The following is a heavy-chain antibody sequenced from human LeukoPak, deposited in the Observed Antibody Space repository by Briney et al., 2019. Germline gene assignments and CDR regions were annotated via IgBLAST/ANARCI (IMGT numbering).Heavy chain of an antibody. Sequence: PGGSLRLSCAASGFTFSSYAMTWVRQAPGKGLEWVSTISGSGGSTYYADSVKGRFTISRDNSKNTLYLQMNTLRAEDTAVYYCAKDRGAAAGRAVFDYWGQGTLVTVSS. V-gene: IGHV3-23*01. J-gene: IGHJ4*02. D-gene: IGHD6-13*01. CDR1: GFTFSSYA. CDR3: AKDRGAAAGRAVFDY. CDR2: ISGSGGST.